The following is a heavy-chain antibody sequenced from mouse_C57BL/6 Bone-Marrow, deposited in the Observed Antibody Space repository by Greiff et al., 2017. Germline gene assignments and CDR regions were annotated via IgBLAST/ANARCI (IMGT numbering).Heavy chain of an antibody. J-gene: IGHJ2*01. CDR1: GFTFSSYG. V-gene: IGHV5-6*01. D-gene: IGHD1-1*01. Sequence: EVHLVESGGDLVKPGGSLKLSCAASGFTFSSYGMSWVRQTPDKRLEWVATISSGGSYTYYPDSVKGRFTISRDNAKNTLYLQMSSLKSEDTAMYYCARGSFTTVDYWGQGTTLTVSS. CDR2: ISSGGSYT. CDR3: ARGSFTTVDY.